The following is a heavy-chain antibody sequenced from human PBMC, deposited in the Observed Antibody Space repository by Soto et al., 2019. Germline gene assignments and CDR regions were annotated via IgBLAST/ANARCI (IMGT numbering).Heavy chain of an antibody. V-gene: IGHV3-7*01. CDR3: ARDLGYSSSWYLDY. D-gene: IGHD6-13*01. Sequence: EVQLVESGGGLVQPGGSLRLSCAASGFTFSSYWMSWVRQAPGKGLEWVANIKQDGSEKYYVDSVKGRFTISXXXXXXXXXXXXXXXXAEDTAVYYCARDLGYSSSWYLDYWGQGTLVTVSS. CDR2: IKQDGSEK. J-gene: IGHJ4*02. CDR1: GFTFSSYW.